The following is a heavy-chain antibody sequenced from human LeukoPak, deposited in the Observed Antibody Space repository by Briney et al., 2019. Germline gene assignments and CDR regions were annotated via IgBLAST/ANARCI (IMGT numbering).Heavy chain of an antibody. CDR3: ARPQDTLYYLDY. CDR1: GGSISGYY. D-gene: IGHD2-15*01. V-gene: IGHV4-59*08. Sequence: SETLSLTCTVSGGSISGYYWSWIRQPPGKGLEWIAYIRYGGSTNYNPSLKSRVTISVDTSKNQFSLKLSSVTAADTAVYYCARPQDTLYYLDYWGQGTLVTVSS. CDR2: IRYGGST. J-gene: IGHJ4*02.